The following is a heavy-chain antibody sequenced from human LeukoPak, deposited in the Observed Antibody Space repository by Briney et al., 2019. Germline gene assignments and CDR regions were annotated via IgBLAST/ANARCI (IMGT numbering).Heavy chain of an antibody. J-gene: IGHJ4*02. CDR3: AKGIVHFDY. Sequence: GGSLRLSCAASRFTFSSYGMTWVREAPGKGLEWVSGISGSGVSTYYADSVEGRFIIYRDNSKNTLYLQMYRLRAEATAVYYCAKGIVHFDYWGQGPLVTVST. CDR1: RFTFSSYG. D-gene: IGHD2/OR15-2a*01. CDR2: ISGSGVST. V-gene: IGHV3-23*01.